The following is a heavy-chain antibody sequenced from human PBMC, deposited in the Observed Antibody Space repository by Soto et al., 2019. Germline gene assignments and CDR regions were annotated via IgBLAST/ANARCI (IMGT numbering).Heavy chain of an antibody. CDR2: INHSGST. CDR1: GGSISSYY. CDR3: ASIAAAGLTDCYYFYGMDA. D-gene: IGHD6-13*01. V-gene: IGHV4-59*12. J-gene: IGHJ6*02. Sequence: SETLSLTCTVSGGSISSYYWSWIRQPPGKGLEWIGYINHSGSTNYNPSLKSRVTISVDTSKNHFSLKLSSVTAADTPVYYCASIAAAGLTDCYYFYGMDAWGQGTSFT.